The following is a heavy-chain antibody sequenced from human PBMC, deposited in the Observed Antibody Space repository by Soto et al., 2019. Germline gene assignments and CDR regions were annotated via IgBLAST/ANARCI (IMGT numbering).Heavy chain of an antibody. J-gene: IGHJ6*02. Sequence: SVKVSCNASGGTFSSYAISWVRQAPGQGLEWMGGIIPIFGTANYAQKFQGRVTITADESTSTAYMELISLRSEDTAVYYCRTTAPYYYYGMDVWGQGTTVTVSS. CDR3: RTTAPYYYYGMDV. D-gene: IGHD1-1*01. CDR1: GGTFSSYA. V-gene: IGHV1-69*13. CDR2: IIPIFGTA.